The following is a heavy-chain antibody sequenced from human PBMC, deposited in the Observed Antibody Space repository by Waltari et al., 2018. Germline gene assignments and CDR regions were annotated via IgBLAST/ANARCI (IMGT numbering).Heavy chain of an antibody. CDR3: ARGDGGSGLGASDI. CDR2: IWYDGSNK. D-gene: IGHD3-3*01. CDR1: GFTFTNHG. Sequence: QVQLVESGGGVVQSGRSLRLSCVGSGFTFTNHGMNWVRQGAGKGLGGVAVIWYDGSNKNYVDSVKGRFTISRDNSKNTMYLEMNRLRAEDTAVYFCARGDGGSGLGASDIWGQGTMVTVSS. V-gene: IGHV3-33*01. J-gene: IGHJ3*02.